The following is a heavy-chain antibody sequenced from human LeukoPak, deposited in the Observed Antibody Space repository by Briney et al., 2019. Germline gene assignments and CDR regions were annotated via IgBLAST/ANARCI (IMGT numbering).Heavy chain of an antibody. CDR1: GGSFSNFA. CDR3: VREGYSMVRGRLPSWFDP. V-gene: IGHV1-69*13. J-gene: IGHJ5*02. Sequence: ASVKVSCKASGGSFSNFAISWVRQAPRQGREGMGQIIPRFATTNYAQKFQGRVTLIADESADTAYMELSSLRSEDTAVYYCVREGYSMVRGRLPSWFDPWGQGTLVTVSS. CDR2: IIPRFATT. D-gene: IGHD3-10*01.